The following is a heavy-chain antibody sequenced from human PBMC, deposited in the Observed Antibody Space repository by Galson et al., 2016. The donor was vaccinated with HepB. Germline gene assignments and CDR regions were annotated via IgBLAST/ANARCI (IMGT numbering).Heavy chain of an antibody. CDR2: LYYSGST. Sequence: SETLSLTCTVSGGSVSSNNYYWSWIRQPPGKGLEWMGNLYYSGSTNYNSSLKSRVTVSVDTSKNQFSLKLSSVTAADTALYYCAGRSLYTTMVFDYWGQGTLVTVSS. J-gene: IGHJ4*02. CDR1: GGSVSSNNYY. V-gene: IGHV4-61*01. D-gene: IGHD5-18*01. CDR3: AGRSLYTTMVFDY.